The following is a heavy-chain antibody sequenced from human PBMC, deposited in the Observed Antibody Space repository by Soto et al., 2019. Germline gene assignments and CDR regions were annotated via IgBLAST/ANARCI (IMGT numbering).Heavy chain of an antibody. Sequence: EVQLVESGGGLVKPGGSLRLSCAASGFTFSNYGMIWVRQAPGKGLEWASFISSSSTYIFYADSVKGRLTISRDNAKNSLSLQMNSLRAEDTAVYYCARDASVTGSSRAFDIWGQGTMVTVSS. CDR2: ISSSSTYI. CDR1: GFTFSNYG. J-gene: IGHJ3*02. V-gene: IGHV3-21*01. D-gene: IGHD1-20*01. CDR3: ARDASVTGSSRAFDI.